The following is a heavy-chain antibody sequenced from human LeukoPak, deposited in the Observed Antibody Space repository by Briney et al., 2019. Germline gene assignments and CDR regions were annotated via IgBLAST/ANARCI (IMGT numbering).Heavy chain of an antibody. CDR3: AKDRGLYYYGSGSFDY. CDR2: INWNGGST. D-gene: IGHD3-10*01. CDR1: GFTFDDYG. Sequence: PGGSLRLSCAASGFTFDDYGMNWVRQPPGKGLEWVCNINWNGGSTSYADSLKGRLTISRDNAKSSLYLQMNSLRAEDTAVYYCAKDRGLYYYGSGSFDYWGQGTLVTVSS. J-gene: IGHJ4*02. V-gene: IGHV3-20*04.